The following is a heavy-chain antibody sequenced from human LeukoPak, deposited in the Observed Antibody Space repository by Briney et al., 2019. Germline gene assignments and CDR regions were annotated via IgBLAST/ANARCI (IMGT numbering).Heavy chain of an antibody. CDR1: GYSFTSYW. V-gene: IGHV5-51*01. CDR3: ARQGLFAFGRPPTKWGNNWFDP. CDR2: IYLGDSDT. D-gene: IGHD1-26*01. Sequence: GESLKISCKGSGYSFTSYWIGWVRQMPGKGLEWMGIIYLGDSDTRYSPSFQGQVTISADKSISTAYLQWSSLKASDTAMYYCARQGLFAFGRPPTKWGNNWFDPWGQGTLVTVSS. J-gene: IGHJ5*02.